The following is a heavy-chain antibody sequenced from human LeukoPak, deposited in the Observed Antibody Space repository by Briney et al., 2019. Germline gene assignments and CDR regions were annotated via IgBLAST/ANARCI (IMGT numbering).Heavy chain of an antibody. CDR3: ARDQGEYAFDI. V-gene: IGHV4-61*02. D-gene: IGHD3-16*01. CDR2: IYASGST. J-gene: IGHJ3*02. CDR1: GGSISSGSYY. Sequence: SSQTLSLTCTVSGGSISSGSYYWSWIRQPAGKGLEWIGRIYASGSTNYNPSLKSRVTMSVDTSTNHFSLKLTSVTAADTAVYYCARDQGEYAFDIWGQGTMVLVSS.